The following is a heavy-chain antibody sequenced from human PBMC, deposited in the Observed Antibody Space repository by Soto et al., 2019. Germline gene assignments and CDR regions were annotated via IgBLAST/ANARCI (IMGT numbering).Heavy chain of an antibody. Sequence: PSETLSLNCTVSGGSIRTYYWSWLRQPAGKGLEWIGRIYKSGSTNYNPSLKSRVTISVDTSKNQFSLKLRSVTAADTAVYYCATIAIFISFGWLLNWLEPWAQGTLVPVSS. D-gene: IGHD2-21*02. V-gene: IGHV4-4*07. CDR3: ATIAIFISFGWLLNWLEP. CDR2: IYKSGST. J-gene: IGHJ5*02. CDR1: GGSIRTYY.